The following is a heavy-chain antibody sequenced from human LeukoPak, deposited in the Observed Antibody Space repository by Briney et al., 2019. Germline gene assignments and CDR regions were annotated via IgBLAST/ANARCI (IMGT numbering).Heavy chain of an antibody. CDR2: IWYDGSNK. Sequence: GRSLRLFCAASGFTFSSYGMHWVRQAPGKGLEWVAVIWYDGSNKYYADSVKGRFTISRDNSKNTLYLQMNSLRAEDTAVYYCAKDYGDYVAEYFQHWGQGTLVTVSS. J-gene: IGHJ1*01. V-gene: IGHV3-33*06. CDR1: GFTFSSYG. CDR3: AKDYGDYVAEYFQH. D-gene: IGHD4-17*01.